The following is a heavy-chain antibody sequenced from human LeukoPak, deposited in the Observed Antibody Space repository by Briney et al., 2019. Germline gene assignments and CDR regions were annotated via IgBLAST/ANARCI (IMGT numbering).Heavy chain of an antibody. CDR2: ISAYNGNT. D-gene: IGHD2-15*01. V-gene: IGHV1-18*01. CDR1: GGTFSSYA. J-gene: IGHJ5*02. CDR3: AREGWYSRWFDP. Sequence: ASVKVSCKASGGTFSSYAISWVRQAPGQGLEWMGWISAYNGNTNYAQKLQGRVTMTTDTSTSTAYMELRSLRSDDTAVYCCAREGWYSRWFDPWGQGTLVTVSS.